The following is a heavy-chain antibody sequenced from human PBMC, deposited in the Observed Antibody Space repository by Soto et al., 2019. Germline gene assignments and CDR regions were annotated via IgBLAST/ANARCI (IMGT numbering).Heavy chain of an antibody. CDR1: GFAFNIYA. CDR2: ISHDGTNR. Sequence: GGSLRLSCAASGFAFNIYAIHWVRQAPGKGLEWVAVISHDGTNRYYTDSVRGRFTISRGNSKNTLFLQMNSLRAEDTAIYYCAKKVNSGSGSQYFDYWGQGTLVTVSS. D-gene: IGHD3-10*01. J-gene: IGHJ4*02. V-gene: IGHV3-30-3*02. CDR3: AKKVNSGSGSQYFDY.